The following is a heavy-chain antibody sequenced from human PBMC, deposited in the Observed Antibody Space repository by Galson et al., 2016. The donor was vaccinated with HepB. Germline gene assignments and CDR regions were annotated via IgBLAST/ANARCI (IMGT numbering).Heavy chain of an antibody. Sequence: SLRLSSAASGSTFRSYWMNWVRLVPGKGLVWVSRINSDPSSPSYADSVKGRFTISRDNAKNSVYLQMNNLRDEDTGVYYCARELVRSAFDLWGQGTMVTVSS. CDR3: ARELVRSAFDL. CDR1: GSTFRSYW. D-gene: IGHD6-6*01. J-gene: IGHJ3*01. V-gene: IGHV3-74*01. CDR2: INSDPSSP.